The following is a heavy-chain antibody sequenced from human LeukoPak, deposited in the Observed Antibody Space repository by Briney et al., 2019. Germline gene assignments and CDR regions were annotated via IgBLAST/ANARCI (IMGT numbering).Heavy chain of an antibody. J-gene: IGHJ5*02. CDR2: IWYDGSHK. CDR3: ARDFGEWAPKNWFDP. CDR1: GFTFSSYG. D-gene: IGHD3-10*01. V-gene: IGHV3-33*01. Sequence: PGGSLRRSCAASGFTFSSYGMHWVRQAPGKGLEWVAVIWYDGSHKYYKDSVKGRFNISKDKSKNTLYLQMNSLKAEDTAVYYCARDFGEWAPKNWFDPWGQGPLVTVSS.